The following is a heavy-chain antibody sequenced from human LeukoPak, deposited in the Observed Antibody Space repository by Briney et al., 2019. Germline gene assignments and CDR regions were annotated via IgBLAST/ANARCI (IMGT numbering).Heavy chain of an antibody. CDR2: ISYDGSNK. Sequence: PGRSLRLSCAASGFTFSSYGMHWVRQAPGKGLEWVAVISYDGSNKYYADSVKGRFTISRDNSKSTLYLQMNSLRAEDTAVYYCAKDIVVVPAADSYLDYWGQGTLVTVSS. J-gene: IGHJ4*02. D-gene: IGHD2-2*01. V-gene: IGHV3-30*18. CDR3: AKDIVVVPAADSYLDY. CDR1: GFTFSSYG.